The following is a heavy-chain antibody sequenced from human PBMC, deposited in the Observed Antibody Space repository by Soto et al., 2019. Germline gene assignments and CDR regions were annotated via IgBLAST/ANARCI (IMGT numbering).Heavy chain of an antibody. D-gene: IGHD3-9*01. V-gene: IGHV1-8*01. CDR1: GYTLTSND. CDR2: MNPNSGNT. Sequence: GASVKVTCKDSGYTLTSNDSKWVRQATGQGFEYLGWMNPNSGNTGYVKKFQGRVTMTTDTSTSTAYMELRSLRSDDTAVYYCARDKLRYFDWLPNFDYWGQGTRVTVSS. J-gene: IGHJ4*02. CDR3: ARDKLRYFDWLPNFDY.